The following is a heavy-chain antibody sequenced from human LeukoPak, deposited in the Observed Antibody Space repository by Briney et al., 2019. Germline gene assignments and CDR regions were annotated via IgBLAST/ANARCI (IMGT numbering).Heavy chain of an antibody. CDR1: GFTFSSYS. J-gene: IGHJ4*02. D-gene: IGHD2-2*01. CDR3: ARDRKYQLLPRGYYFDY. V-gene: IGHV3-21*01. Sequence: GGSLRLSCAASGFTFSSYSMNWVRQAPGKGLEWVSSISSSSSYIYYADSVKGRFPISRDNAKNSLYLQMNSLRAEDTAVYYCARDRKYQLLPRGYYFDYWGQGTLVTVSS. CDR2: ISSSSSYI.